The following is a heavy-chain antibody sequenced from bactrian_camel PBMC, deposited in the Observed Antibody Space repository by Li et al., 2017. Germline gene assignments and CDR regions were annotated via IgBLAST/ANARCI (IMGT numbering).Heavy chain of an antibody. J-gene: IGHJ4*01. Sequence: QLVESGGGSVQAGGSVRLSCEVSGSTSIHYCMGWFRQAPGKEREGVAAIYLRSGSTYYGDSVKGRFTISHDNAKNTVYLQMDNLEREDSAMYSCAAGPPDSNLRPTLSRSYVVYWGQGTQVTVS. CDR2: IYLRSGST. CDR3: AAGPPDSNLRPTLSRSYVVY. CDR1: GSTSIHYC. D-gene: IGHD6*01. V-gene: IGHV3S1*01.